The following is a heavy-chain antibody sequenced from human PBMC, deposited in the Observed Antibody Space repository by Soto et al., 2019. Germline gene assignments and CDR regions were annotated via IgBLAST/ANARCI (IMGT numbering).Heavy chain of an antibody. D-gene: IGHD1-26*01. J-gene: IGHJ6*02. CDR1: GGTFSSYA. CDR3: ASCIVGPPYGMDV. Sequence: SVKVSCKASGGTFSSYAISWVRQAPGQGLEWMGGIIPIFGTANYAQKFQGRVTITADKSTSTAYMELSSLRSEDTAVYYCASCIVGPPYGMDVWGQGTTVTVSS. V-gene: IGHV1-69*06. CDR2: IIPIFGTA.